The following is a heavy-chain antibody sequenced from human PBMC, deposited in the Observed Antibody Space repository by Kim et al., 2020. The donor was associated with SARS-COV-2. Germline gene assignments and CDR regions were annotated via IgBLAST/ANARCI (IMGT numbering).Heavy chain of an antibody. CDR2: IYYTGST. J-gene: IGHJ4*02. CDR3: ARGYCSGGNCHSPGHY. Sequence: SETLSLTCSVSGASISPYYWSWIRQPPGKGLEWIGYIYYTGSTQYNPSLGSRVTISLDPSKNHFSLKLTSVTTADTAVYYCARGYCSGGNCHSPGHYWGQGTLVSVSS. V-gene: IGHV4-59*01. CDR1: GASISPYY. D-gene: IGHD2-15*01.